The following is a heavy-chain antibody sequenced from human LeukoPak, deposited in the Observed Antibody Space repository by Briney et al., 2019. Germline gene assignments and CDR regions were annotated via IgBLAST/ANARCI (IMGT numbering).Heavy chain of an antibody. CDR2: INEDGSYK. V-gene: IGHV3-7*01. CDR1: GFTLTSYW. Sequence: RGSLRLSCAVSGFTLTSYWMSWVRQAPGKGLEWVANINEDGSYKFHADSVKGRLTISRDNSKNSLYLQMSSLRADDTAVYYCARDATRGGDNDYWGQGTRVIVSS. D-gene: IGHD2-21*02. CDR3: ARDATRGGDNDY. J-gene: IGHJ4*02.